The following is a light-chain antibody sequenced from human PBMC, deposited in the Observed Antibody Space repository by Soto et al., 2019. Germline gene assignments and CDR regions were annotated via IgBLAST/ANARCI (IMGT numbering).Light chain of an antibody. Sequence: QSALTQPASVSGSPGQSITISCSGTSADVGGYIYVSWYLQYPGKAPKLMIYEVSNRPSGVSNRFSGSKSGNTASLTISGLRAEDEADYYCSSYTSSNTLVFGSGTKGHRP. V-gene: IGLV2-14*01. CDR1: SADVGGYIY. CDR3: SSYTSSNTLV. J-gene: IGLJ1*01. CDR2: EVS.